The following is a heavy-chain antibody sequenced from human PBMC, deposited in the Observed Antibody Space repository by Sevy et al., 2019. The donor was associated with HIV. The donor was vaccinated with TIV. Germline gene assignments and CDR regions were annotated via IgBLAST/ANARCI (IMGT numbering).Heavy chain of an antibody. D-gene: IGHD3-3*01. CDR1: GYSFTNYW. J-gene: IGHJ6*02. CDR2: IYPGDSES. CDR3: ARLGSLRFLDWLPREGLTYGMDV. V-gene: IGHV5-51*01. Sequence: GESLKISCKGSGYSFTNYWIAWVRQMPGKGLEWMGIIYPGDSESRYSPSFQGQVTISADKSISTAYLQWSSLKASDTAMYYWARLGSLRFLDWLPREGLTYGMDVWGQGTTVTVSS.